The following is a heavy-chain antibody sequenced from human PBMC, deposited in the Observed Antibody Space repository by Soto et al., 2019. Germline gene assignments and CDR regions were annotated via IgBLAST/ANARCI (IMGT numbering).Heavy chain of an antibody. Sequence: QLQLRESGPGLVKPSETLSLTCTVSGGSSSGGVGGLYYWSWIRRPPGKGLEWIGYIYDSGSTYYNPSLKSRVTISVDTSKNQFSLRLSSVTAADTAVYYCAREVIPLTTDWYFDLWGRGTLVTVSS. CDR3: AREVIPLTTDWYFDL. V-gene: IGHV4-30-4*01. CDR2: IYDSGST. D-gene: IGHD4-17*01. J-gene: IGHJ2*01. CDR1: GGSSSGGVGGLYY.